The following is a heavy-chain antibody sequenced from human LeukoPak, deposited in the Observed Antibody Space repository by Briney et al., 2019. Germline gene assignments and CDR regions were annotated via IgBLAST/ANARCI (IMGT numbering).Heavy chain of an antibody. CDR1: GFIFSSYS. Sequence: GGSLRLSCAASGFIFSSYSMNWVRQAPGKGLEWVSSISSSSRYIYYADSGKGRFTISRDNAKNSLYLQMNSLRAEDTAVYYCARSIDYPPQFDYWGQGTLVTVSS. CDR3: ARSIDYPPQFDY. V-gene: IGHV3-21*01. CDR2: ISSSSRYI. J-gene: IGHJ4*02. D-gene: IGHD4/OR15-4a*01.